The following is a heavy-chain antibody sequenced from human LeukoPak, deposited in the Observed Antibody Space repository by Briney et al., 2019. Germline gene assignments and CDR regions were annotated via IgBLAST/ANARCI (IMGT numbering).Heavy chain of an antibody. CDR2: INPNSGGT. V-gene: IGHV1-2*02. D-gene: IGHD2-2*01. CDR3: ASQRVAPGPIYNWFGP. Sequence: ASVKVSCKASGYTFTGYYMHWVRQAPGQGLEWMGWINPNSGGTNYAQKFQGRVTMTRDTSISTAYMELSRLRSDDTAVYYCASQRVAPGPIYNWFGPWGQGTLVTVSS. CDR1: GYTFTGYY. J-gene: IGHJ5*02.